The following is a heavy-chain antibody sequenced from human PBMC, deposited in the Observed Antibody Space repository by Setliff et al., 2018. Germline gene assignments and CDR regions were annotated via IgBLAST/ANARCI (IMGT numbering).Heavy chain of an antibody. D-gene: IGHD6-6*01. CDR1: GTSISSGQNY. V-gene: IGHV4-61*09. Sequence: SETLSLTCTVSGTSISSGQNYWSWIRQPAGKGLEWIGHVFATGNTEYNPSLESRVTFSVDTSKNQFSLKLTSVTVADSAVYYCARDRSDGLVSFDYWGQGAQVTVSS. CDR3: ARDRSDGLVSFDY. CDR2: VFATGNT. J-gene: IGHJ4*02.